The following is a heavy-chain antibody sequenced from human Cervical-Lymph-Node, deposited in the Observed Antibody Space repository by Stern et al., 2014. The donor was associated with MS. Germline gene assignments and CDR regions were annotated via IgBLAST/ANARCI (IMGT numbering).Heavy chain of an antibody. CDR3: ASAPGVTAVPTHFDY. CDR2: IIPLFGTG. J-gene: IGHJ4*02. Sequence: VQLVESGAEVKKPGSSVKVSCKASGGTFSNSAINWVRQAPGQGLEWMGGIIPLFGTGNSALRFQGRVTITADRSTSTAYMELSSLRFEDTAVYYCASAPGVTAVPTHFDYWGQGTLVTVSS. D-gene: IGHD2-21*02. CDR1: GGTFSNSA. V-gene: IGHV1-69*06.